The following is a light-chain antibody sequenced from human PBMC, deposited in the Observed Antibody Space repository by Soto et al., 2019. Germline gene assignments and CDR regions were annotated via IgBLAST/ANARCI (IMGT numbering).Light chain of an antibody. Sequence: EIVLRQSPGTLSLSPGERATLSCWASQSLHSSYLAWYQQKPGQAPRLLIYGASRRATGIPDRFSGGGSGTDFTLTISRLEPDDSAVYYCHHYASSPPYTFGQGTKVEIK. V-gene: IGKV3-20*01. CDR2: GAS. CDR1: QSLHSSY. CDR3: HHYASSPPYT. J-gene: IGKJ2*01.